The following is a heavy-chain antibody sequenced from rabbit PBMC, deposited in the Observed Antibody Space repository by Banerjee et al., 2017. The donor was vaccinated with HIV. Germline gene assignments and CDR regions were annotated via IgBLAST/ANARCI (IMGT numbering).Heavy chain of an antibody. CDR3: ARLGWRDNDYDALNL. CDR2: IVTGSSGST. CDR1: GFTISSSYY. J-gene: IGHJ4*01. V-gene: IGHV1S40*01. D-gene: IGHD2-1*01. Sequence: QSLEESGGGLVQPEGSLTLTCTASGFTISSSYYMCWVRQAPGKGLEWIACIVTGSSGSTYYASWAKGRFTISKTSSTTVTLQMTSLTAADTATYFCARLGWRDNDYDALNLWGPGTLVTVS.